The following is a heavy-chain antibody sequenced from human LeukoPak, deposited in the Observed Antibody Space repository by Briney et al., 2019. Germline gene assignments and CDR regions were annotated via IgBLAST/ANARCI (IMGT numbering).Heavy chain of an antibody. V-gene: IGHV3-21*01. CDR2: ISSSSSYI. CDR1: GFTFSSYS. Sequence: GGSLRLSCAASGFTFSSYSMNWVRQAPGKGLEWVSSISSSSSYIYYADSVKGRFTISRDNAKNSLYLQMNSLRAEDTAVYYCARWYCGGDCEGVWGQGTLVTVSS. J-gene: IGHJ4*02. D-gene: IGHD2-21*02. CDR3: ARWYCGGDCEGV.